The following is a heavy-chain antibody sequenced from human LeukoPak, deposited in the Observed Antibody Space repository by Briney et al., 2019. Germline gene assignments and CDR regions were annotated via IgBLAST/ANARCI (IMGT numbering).Heavy chain of an antibody. CDR3: ARGGQRWLDP. CDR1: GFTLSNYW. D-gene: IGHD2-2*01. CDR2: IGEDGCEK. J-gene: IGHJ5*02. V-gene: IGHV3-7*04. Sequence: GGSLRLSCATSGFTLSNYWMTWVRQAPGKGLEWVANIGEDGCEKYYVESVKGRFTISRENAKNSVDLQMNSLRGEDTAVYYCARGGQRWLDPWGQGTPVTVAS.